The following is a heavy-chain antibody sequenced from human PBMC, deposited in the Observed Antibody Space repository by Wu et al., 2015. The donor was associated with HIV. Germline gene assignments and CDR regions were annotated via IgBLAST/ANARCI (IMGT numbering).Heavy chain of an antibody. V-gene: IGHV1-69*13. CDR3: ARNTDSVATSLYSLGV. CDR2: IVPLFDAP. Sequence: QVQLVQSGAEVKKPGSSVKVSCKASGGTFSTFGISWVRQAPGQGLEWLGRIVPLFDAPNHARKFQGRLTITADELRTTAYMELSSLKSEDTAVYYCARNTDSVATSLYSLGVWGQGDRGHRLL. D-gene: IGHD5-12*01. CDR1: GGTFSTFG. J-gene: IGHJ6*02.